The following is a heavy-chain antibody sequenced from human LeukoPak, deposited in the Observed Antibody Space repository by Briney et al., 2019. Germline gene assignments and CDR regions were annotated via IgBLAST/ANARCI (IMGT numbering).Heavy chain of an antibody. CDR3: ARGRVAYSAHYFDY. CDR2: IYYTGNT. CDR1: GHSITNYF. Sequence: PSETLSLTCTVSGHSITNYFWSWIRQPRGKGLEWIGYIYYTGNTNYKPSLKSRVTMSVDTSTNQFSLRLRSATAADTAVYYCARGRVAYSAHYFDYWGQGTLVTVSS. D-gene: IGHD2-15*01. J-gene: IGHJ4*02. V-gene: IGHV4-59*01.